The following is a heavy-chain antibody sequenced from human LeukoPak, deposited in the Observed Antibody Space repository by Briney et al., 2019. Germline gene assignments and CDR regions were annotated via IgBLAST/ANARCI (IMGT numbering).Heavy chain of an antibody. J-gene: IGHJ4*02. D-gene: IGHD5-12*01. V-gene: IGHV3-23*01. CDR3: AKAYSGYDQDFDY. Sequence: GGSLRLSCAASGFTLRSYWMSWVRQAPGKGLEWVSAISGSGGSTYYADSVKGRFTISRDNSKNTLYLQMNSLRAEDTAVYYCAKAYSGYDQDFDYWGQGTLVTVSS. CDR1: GFTLRSYW. CDR2: ISGSGGST.